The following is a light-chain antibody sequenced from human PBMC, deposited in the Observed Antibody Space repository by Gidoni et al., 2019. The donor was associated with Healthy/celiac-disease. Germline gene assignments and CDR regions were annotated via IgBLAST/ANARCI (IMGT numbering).Light chain of an antibody. V-gene: IGKV6-21*01. J-gene: IGKJ1*01. CDR1: QSIGSS. Sequence: EIVLTKSPDFQSVTPKEKVTITCRASQSIGSSLHCYQQKPDQSPKLLIKYASQSFSGVPARFSGSGSVTDFTLTINSLEAEDAATYYFHPSSSLLDTFGQGTKVEIK. CDR2: YAS. CDR3: HPSSSLLDT.